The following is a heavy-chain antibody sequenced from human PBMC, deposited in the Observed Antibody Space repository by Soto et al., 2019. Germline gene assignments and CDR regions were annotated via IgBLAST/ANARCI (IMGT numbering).Heavy chain of an antibody. D-gene: IGHD3-22*01. J-gene: IGHJ4*02. CDR3: ARDRLRGYDSSVFYS. CDR2: IKEDGSKK. Sequence: TGGSLRLSCAASGFTFSSCWMTWVRQVPGQGLEWLANIKEDGSKKYYAQKLQGRVTMTTDTSTNTAYMELRSLKSDDTAIYYCARDRLRGYDSSVFYSWGQGTMVTVSS. V-gene: IGHV3-7*03. CDR1: GFTFSSCW.